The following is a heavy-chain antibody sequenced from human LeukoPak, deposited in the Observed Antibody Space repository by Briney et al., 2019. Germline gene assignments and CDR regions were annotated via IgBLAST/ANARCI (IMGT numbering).Heavy chain of an antibody. Sequence: TGGSLRLSCAASRFTFSSYAMTWARQAPGKGLEWVSAISGSGGGTYYADSVKGRFTISRDNSKNTLYLQMNSLRAEDTAVYYCAKDGNFRVPGEDWGQGALVTVSS. CDR2: ISGSGGGT. V-gene: IGHV3-23*01. CDR1: RFTFSSYA. J-gene: IGHJ4*02. D-gene: IGHD1-7*01. CDR3: AKDGNFRVPGED.